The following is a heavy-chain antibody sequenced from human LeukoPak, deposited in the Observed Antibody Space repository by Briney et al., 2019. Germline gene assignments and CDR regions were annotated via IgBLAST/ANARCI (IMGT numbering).Heavy chain of an antibody. CDR3: ATGSGLWSPDW. CDR2: IDNEGSST. Sequence: PGGSLRLSCAASGFTFSSYRMHWVRQAPGKGLVWVSRIDNEGSSTSYTDSVKGRFTISRDNAKNRLYVQMNSLRVEDTAVYYCATGSGLWSPDWWGQGTLFTVSS. CDR1: GFTFSSYR. V-gene: IGHV3-74*01. J-gene: IGHJ4*02. D-gene: IGHD5-18*01.